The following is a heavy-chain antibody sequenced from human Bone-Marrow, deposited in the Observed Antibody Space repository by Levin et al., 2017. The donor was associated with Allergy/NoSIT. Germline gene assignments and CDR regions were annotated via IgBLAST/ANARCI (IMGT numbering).Heavy chain of an antibody. V-gene: IGHV3-30*03. CDR1: GFNFRNYG. CDR3: AWDHLWFEYWFDA. J-gene: IGHJ5*02. Sequence: GESLKISCAASGFNFRNYGIHWVRQAPGKGLEWVALISYDGTTRYFADSVKGRFATSRDNSQSTVYLEMNNLRPEDTAVYYCAWDHLWFEYWFDAWGQGTLVSVSA. D-gene: IGHD3-9*01. CDR2: ISYDGTTR.